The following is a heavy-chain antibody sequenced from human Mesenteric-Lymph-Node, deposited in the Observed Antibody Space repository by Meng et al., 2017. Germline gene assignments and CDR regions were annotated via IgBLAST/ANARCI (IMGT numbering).Heavy chain of an antibody. Sequence: GSLRLSCTVSGGSISSYYWSWIRQPPGKGLEWIGYIYYSGSTNYNPSLKSRVTISVDTSKNQFSLKLSSVTAADTAVYYCARGPTRNKYYYYGMDVWGQGTTVTVSS. CDR3: ARGPTRNKYYYYGMDV. CDR2: IYYSGST. V-gene: IGHV4-59*12. D-gene: IGHD5-12*01. J-gene: IGHJ6*02. CDR1: GGSISSYY.